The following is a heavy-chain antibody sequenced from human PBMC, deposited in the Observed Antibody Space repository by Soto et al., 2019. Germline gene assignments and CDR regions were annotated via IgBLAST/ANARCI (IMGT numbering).Heavy chain of an antibody. D-gene: IGHD5-18*01. CDR3: SRGILV. V-gene: IGHV4-31*03. CDR1: GGSINSGGYC. CDR2: ISYGGST. Sequence: QVQLQESGPGLVKPSQTLSLTCTVSGGSINSGGYCWSWIRQHPGKGLDWIGCISYGGSTSYNPYLKCRVTISVDTSKNQSSLKRTSVTAADTAVYYCSRGILVWGQGALITVSS. J-gene: IGHJ4*02.